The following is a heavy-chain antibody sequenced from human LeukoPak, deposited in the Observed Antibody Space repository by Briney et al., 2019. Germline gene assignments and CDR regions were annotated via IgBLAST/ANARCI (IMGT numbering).Heavy chain of an antibody. CDR2: INPNSGGT. J-gene: IGHJ4*02. CDR1: GYIFTDYY. D-gene: IGHD3/OR15-3a*01. CDR3: ARGTGEQWLTFDY. Sequence: ASVKVSCKASGYIFTDYYMHWVRQAPGQGLEWMGWINPNSGGTNYAQKFQGRVTMTRDMSTSTVYMELSSLRSEDTAVYYCARGTGEQWLTFDYWGQGTLVTVSS. V-gene: IGHV1-2*02.